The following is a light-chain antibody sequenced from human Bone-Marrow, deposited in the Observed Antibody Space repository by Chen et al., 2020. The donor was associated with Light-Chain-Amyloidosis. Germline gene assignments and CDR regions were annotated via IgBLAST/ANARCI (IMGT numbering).Light chain of an antibody. CDR1: QTISSNY. J-gene: IGKJ4*01. CDR3: QQYGTSPLT. CDR2: GSS. V-gene: IGKV3-20*01. Sequence: EIVLTQSPGTLSLSPGEGANLSCRASQTISSNYLTWYQQNFGQAPRLLIYGSSCRATGIPDRFTGSGSGTDFTLTINRLEPEDFAMYYCQQYGTSPLTFGGGTKVEIK.